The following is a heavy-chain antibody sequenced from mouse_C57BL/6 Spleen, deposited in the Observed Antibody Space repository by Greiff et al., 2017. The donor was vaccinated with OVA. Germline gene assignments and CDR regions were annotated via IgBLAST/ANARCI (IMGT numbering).Heavy chain of an antibody. V-gene: IGHV2-5*01. CDR1: GFSLTSYG. CDR2: IWRGGST. J-gene: IGHJ1*03. Sequence: VQLQQSGPGLVQPSQSLSITCTVSGFSLTSYGVHWVRQSPGKGLEWLGVIWRGGSTDYNAAFMSRLSITKDNSKSQVFFKMNSLQADDTAIYYCAKNYYGSSWYFDVWGTGTTVTVSS. CDR3: AKNYYGSSWYFDV. D-gene: IGHD1-1*01.